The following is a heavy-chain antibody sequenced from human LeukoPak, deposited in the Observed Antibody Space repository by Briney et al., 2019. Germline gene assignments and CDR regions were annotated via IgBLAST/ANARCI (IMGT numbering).Heavy chain of an antibody. V-gene: IGHV3-74*01. CDR2: IKYDGSIT. Sequence: TGGSLRLSCAASGFTFSSYWMHWVRHAPGKGLVWVSRIKYDGSITSYADSVKGRFTISRDNAKNTVYLQMNSLRAEDTAVYYCARSDWFDPWGQGTLVTVSS. J-gene: IGHJ5*02. CDR3: ARSDWFDP. CDR1: GFTFSSYW.